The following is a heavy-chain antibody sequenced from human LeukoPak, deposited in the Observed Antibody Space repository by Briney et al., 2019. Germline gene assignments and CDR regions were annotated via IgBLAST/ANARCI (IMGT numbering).Heavy chain of an antibody. D-gene: IGHD3-22*01. J-gene: IGHJ3*02. Sequence: PSETLSLTCAVFGGSLSGYYWSWIRQPPGKGLEWIAEINRSGSPNYNPSLKSRVTISVDTSKNQFSLKLSSVTAADTAVYYCARATYYYDSSGYWTLEFDFDIWGQGTMVTVSS. CDR1: GGSLSGYY. CDR3: ARATYYYDSSGYWTLEFDFDI. V-gene: IGHV4-34*01. CDR2: INRSGSP.